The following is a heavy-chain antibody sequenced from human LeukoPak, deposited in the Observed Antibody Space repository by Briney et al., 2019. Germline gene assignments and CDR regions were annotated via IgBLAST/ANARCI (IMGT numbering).Heavy chain of an antibody. CDR3: ATGYSRSWFDP. V-gene: IGHV3-74*03. Sequence: GGSLRLSCAASGFTFNNYWMHWVRQAPGKGLVWVSRMNTDGSITTYADSVEGRFSGSRDNAKNTLYLQMNSLRVEDTGVYYCATGYSRSWFDPWGQGTLVTVSS. J-gene: IGHJ5*02. CDR2: MNTDGSIT. CDR1: GFTFNNYW. D-gene: IGHD1-14*01.